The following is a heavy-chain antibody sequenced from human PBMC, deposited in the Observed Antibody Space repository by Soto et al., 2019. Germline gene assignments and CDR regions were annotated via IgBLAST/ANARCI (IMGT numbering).Heavy chain of an antibody. J-gene: IGHJ4*02. D-gene: IGHD3-22*01. CDR2: TNSDGTDS. CDR1: GFAFEDYA. Sequence: GGSLRLSCAAAGFAFEDYAMHWVRQVPGKGLEWVSLTNSDGTDSYYVDSVKGRFTISRDNAKSTLYLQMDRLRPEDTALYFCAKSLYYYDSSPLDHWGQGTLVTVSS. CDR3: AKSLYYYDSSPLDH. V-gene: IGHV3-43*01.